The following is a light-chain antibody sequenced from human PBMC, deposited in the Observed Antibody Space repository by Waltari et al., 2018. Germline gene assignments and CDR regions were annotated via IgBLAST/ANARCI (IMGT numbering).Light chain of an antibody. CDR3: GTWDSSLSGVV. Sequence: SVLTQSPSVSAAPGQKVTISCSGSSTNIGGNFVAWYQQFPGSAPKLLIYETEKRPSGIPDRFSGSKSGTAATLGITGLQAGDEADYYCGTWDSSLSGVVFGGGTKVTVL. J-gene: IGLJ2*01. V-gene: IGLV1-51*02. CDR1: STNIGGNF. CDR2: ETE.